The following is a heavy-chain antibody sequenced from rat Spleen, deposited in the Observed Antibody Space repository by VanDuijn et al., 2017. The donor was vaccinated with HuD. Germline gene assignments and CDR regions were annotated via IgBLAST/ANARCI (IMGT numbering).Heavy chain of an antibody. D-gene: IGHD1-6*01. V-gene: IGHV5-31*01. CDR1: GFTFNNYW. J-gene: IGHJ2*01. CDR2: ITNTGGGT. CDR3: TTYYGY. Sequence: EVQLVESGGGLVQPGRSLKLSCVASGFTFNNYWMTWIRQAPGKGLDWVASITNTGGGTYYPDSVEGRFTISRDNAKSTLYLQMNSLRSEDTATYYCTTYYGYWGQGVMVTVSS.